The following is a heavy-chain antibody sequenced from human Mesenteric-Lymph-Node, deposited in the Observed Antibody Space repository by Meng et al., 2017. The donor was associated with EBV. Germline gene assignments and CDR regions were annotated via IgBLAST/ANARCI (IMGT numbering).Heavy chain of an antibody. CDR3: ARGLGGSGKYHFDF. D-gene: IGHD3-10*01. J-gene: IGHJ4*02. CDR1: GGSISDYY. Sequence: QGRLKKWGARLLKPSEALSLTCAVYGGSISDYYWSWIRQPPGRGLEWIGETYHRGSSNYSPSLKSRVSMSVDNSKNQFSLTLHSVTAADTAVYYCARGLGGSGKYHFDFWGPGILVTVSS. V-gene: IGHV4-34*01. CDR2: TYHRGSS.